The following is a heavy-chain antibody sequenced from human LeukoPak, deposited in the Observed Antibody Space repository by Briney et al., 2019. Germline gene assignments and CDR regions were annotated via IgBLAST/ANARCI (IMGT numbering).Heavy chain of an antibody. D-gene: IGHD2-15*01. V-gene: IGHV1-69*13. CDR1: GGTFSSYA. CDR3: AREVCSGGSCYLFSNYYYGMDV. J-gene: IGHJ6*04. CDR2: IIPIFGTA. Sequence: SVKVSCKASGGTFSSYAISWVRRAPGQGLEWMGGIIPIFGTANYAQKFQGRVTITADESTSTAYMELSSLRSEDTAVYYCAREVCSGGSCYLFSNYYYGMDVWGKGTTVTVSS.